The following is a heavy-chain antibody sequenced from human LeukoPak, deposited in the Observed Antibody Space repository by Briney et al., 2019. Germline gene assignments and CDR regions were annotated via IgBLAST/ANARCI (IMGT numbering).Heavy chain of an antibody. J-gene: IGHJ4*02. CDR3: AREELSGWYYFDY. CDR1: GGSFSGDY. D-gene: IGHD6-19*01. CDR2: INDSGST. Sequence: SETLSLTCAVYGGSFSGDYWSWIRQPPGKGLEWIGEINDSGSTNYDPSLKSRVTISVDTSKNQFSLKLSSVTAADTAVYYCAREELSGWYYFDYWGQGTLVTVSS. V-gene: IGHV4-34*01.